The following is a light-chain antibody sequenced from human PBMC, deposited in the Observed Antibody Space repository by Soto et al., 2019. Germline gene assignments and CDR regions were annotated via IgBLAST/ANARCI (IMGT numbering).Light chain of an antibody. J-gene: IGKJ1*01. V-gene: IGKV3-20*01. CDR2: GAS. CDR3: QQYGSSPET. Sequence: IVLTQCPGTLSLSPGERATLSCRASHSVSSIYLAWYQQKPGQAPRLLIYGASSRATGIPDRFSGSGSGTDFTLTISRLEPEDFAVYYCQQYGSSPETFGQGTKVDIK. CDR1: HSVSSIY.